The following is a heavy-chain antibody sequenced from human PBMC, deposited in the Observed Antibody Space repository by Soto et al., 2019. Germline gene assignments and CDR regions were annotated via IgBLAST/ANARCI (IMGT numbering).Heavy chain of an antibody. CDR3: ESLLGYYDSSGYSTSDY. CDR2: INHKSGGT. V-gene: IGHV1-2*02. D-gene: IGHD3-22*01. Sequence: ASVKVSCKASGYTFTGYYMHWVRQAPVQVVEWMGWINHKSGGTNYGEKVQGRVTMTRETSISTEYMELRRQRSDETAVYYCESLLGYYDSSGYSTSDYWGQGTLVTVSS. J-gene: IGHJ4*02. CDR1: GYTFTGYY.